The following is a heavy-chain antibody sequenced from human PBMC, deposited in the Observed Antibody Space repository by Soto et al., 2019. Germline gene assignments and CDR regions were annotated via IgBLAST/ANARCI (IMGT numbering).Heavy chain of an antibody. CDR1: AYTFTTYG. CDR2: ISGYNGQT. V-gene: IGHV1-18*04. D-gene: IGHD3-10*01. CDR3: ARDNRKELWVEGLNAMDV. J-gene: IGHJ6*02. Sequence: QVQLVQSGPEVKKPGASVKVPCKASAYTFTTYGISWVRQAPGQGLEWMGWISGYNGQTNYPQKFRGRVTLTTDTSTSTAYMELRSLRSDDTAMYYCARDNRKELWVEGLNAMDVWGQGTTVTVSS.